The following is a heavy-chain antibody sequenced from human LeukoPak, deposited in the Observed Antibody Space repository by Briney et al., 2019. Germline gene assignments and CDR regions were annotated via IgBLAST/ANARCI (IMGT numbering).Heavy chain of an antibody. D-gene: IGHD6-19*01. CDR1: GDSITSGSYY. Sequence: SETLSLTCTVSGDSITSGSYYWGWIRQPPGKGLEWTGSISYSGTAYYNPSLTSRVTLSLDTSKNQFSLRLTYVCAADSAVYYCARRGGSGWDFDYWGQGTLVTVSS. V-gene: IGHV4-39*01. J-gene: IGHJ4*02. CDR3: ARRGGSGWDFDY. CDR2: ISYSGTA.